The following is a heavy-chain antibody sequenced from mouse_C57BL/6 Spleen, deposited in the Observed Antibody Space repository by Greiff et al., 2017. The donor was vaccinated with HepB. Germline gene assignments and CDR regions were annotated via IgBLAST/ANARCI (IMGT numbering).Heavy chain of an antibody. CDR1: GYSFTDYN. V-gene: IGHV1-39*01. CDR2: INPNYGTT. D-gene: IGHD1-1*01. J-gene: IGHJ4*01. Sequence: EVQLQQSGPELVKPGASVKISCKASGYSFTDYNMNWVKQSNGKSLEWIGVINPNYGTTSYNQKFKGKATLTVDQFSSTAYMQLNSLTSEDSAVYYCAREGYGSSFYARDYWGQGTSVTVSS. CDR3: AREGYGSSFYARDY.